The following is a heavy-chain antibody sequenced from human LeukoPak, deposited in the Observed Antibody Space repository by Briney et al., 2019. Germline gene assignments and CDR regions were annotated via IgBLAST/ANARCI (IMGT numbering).Heavy chain of an antibody. V-gene: IGHV1-8*01. D-gene: IGHD3/OR15-3a*01. Sequence: ASVKVSCKASGYTFTSYDINWVRQATGQGLEWLGWMNPNSGNTGYAQKFQGRVTMTKNTSITTAYMELSSLRSEDTAVYYCARALSWTTNSYYYMDVWGKGTTVTVSS. CDR1: GYTFTSYD. J-gene: IGHJ6*03. CDR2: MNPNSGNT. CDR3: ARALSWTTNSYYYMDV.